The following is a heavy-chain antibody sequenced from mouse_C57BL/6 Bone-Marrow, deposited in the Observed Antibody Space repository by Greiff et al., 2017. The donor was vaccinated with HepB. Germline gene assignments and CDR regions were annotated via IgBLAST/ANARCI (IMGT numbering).Heavy chain of an antibody. Sequence: QVQLQQSGAELLKPGASVKLSCKATGYTFTGYWIEWVKQRPGHGLEWIGEILPGNGSTNYNEKFKGKATFTADTSSNTAYMQLSILTTEDSAIYYCARSDGYYSFAYWGQGTLVTVSA. D-gene: IGHD2-3*01. CDR3: ARSDGYYSFAY. J-gene: IGHJ3*01. CDR2: ILPGNGST. V-gene: IGHV1-9*01. CDR1: GYTFTGYW.